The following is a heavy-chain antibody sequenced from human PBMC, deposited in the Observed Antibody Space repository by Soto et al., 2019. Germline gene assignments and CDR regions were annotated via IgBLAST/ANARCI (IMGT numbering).Heavy chain of an antibody. CDR3: ANKARSSSWSYYFDY. V-gene: IGHV3-23*01. Sequence: PVGSLRLSCAASGFTFSSYAMSWVRQAPGKGLEWVSAISGSGGSTYYADSVKGRFTISRDNSKNTLYLQMNSLRAEDTAVYYCANKARSSSWSYYFDYWGQGTLVTVSS. CDR1: GFTFSSYA. CDR2: ISGSGGST. D-gene: IGHD6-6*01. J-gene: IGHJ4*02.